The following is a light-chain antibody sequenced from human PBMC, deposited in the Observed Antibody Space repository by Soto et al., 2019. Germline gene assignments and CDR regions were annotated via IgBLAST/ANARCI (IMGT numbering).Light chain of an antibody. J-gene: IGKJ1*01. CDR3: QEYTSDPRT. CDR1: QSVSSRY. V-gene: IGKV3D-15*01. Sequence: PGERATLSCGASQSVSSRYLAWFQQKPGQAPRLLIYGASSRATGIPARFSGSGSGTEFTLTISSRQADDFATYYCQEYTSDPRTFGQGTKVDIK. CDR2: GAS.